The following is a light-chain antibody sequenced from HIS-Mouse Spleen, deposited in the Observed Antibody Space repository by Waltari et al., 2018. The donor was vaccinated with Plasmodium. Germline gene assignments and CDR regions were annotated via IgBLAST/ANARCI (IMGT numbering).Light chain of an antibody. Sequence: EIGITQSPATPSVSPAERATLSCRASQSVSSNLAWYQQKPGQAPRLLIYGASTRATGIPARFSGSGSGTEFTLTISSLQSEDFAVYYCQQYNNWSFTFGPGTKVDIK. J-gene: IGKJ3*01. V-gene: IGKV3-15*01. CDR3: QQYNNWSFT. CDR1: QSVSSN. CDR2: GAS.